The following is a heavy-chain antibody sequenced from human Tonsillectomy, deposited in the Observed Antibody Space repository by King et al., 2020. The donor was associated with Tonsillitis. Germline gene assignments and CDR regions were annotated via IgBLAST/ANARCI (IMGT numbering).Heavy chain of an antibody. CDR3: ARRDGALDYYYYGLDV. D-gene: IGHD4-17*01. V-gene: IGHV3-30-3*01. CDR1: GFTFSSYA. Sequence: HEQLVQSGGGVVQPGRSLRLSCAASGFTFSSYAIHWVRQAPGTGLECVSDISFDGSHKYYADSVKGRFNISRDNSKNTLYLQMNSLRAVDTAVYYCARRDGALDYYYYGLDVWGQGTTVTVSS. CDR2: ISFDGSHK. J-gene: IGHJ6*02.